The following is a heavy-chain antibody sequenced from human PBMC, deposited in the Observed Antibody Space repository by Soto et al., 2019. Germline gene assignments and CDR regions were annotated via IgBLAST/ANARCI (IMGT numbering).Heavy chain of an antibody. D-gene: IGHD1-7*01. CDR1: GGSISSSSYY. CDR2: IYYSGST. J-gene: IGHJ4*02. V-gene: IGHV4-39*07. Sequence: PSETLSLTCTVSGGSISSSSYYWGWIRQPPGKGLEWIGSIYYSGSTYYNPSLKSRVTISVDTSKNQFSLKLSSVTAADTAVYYCARERESQYNWNYEGALNYWGQGTLVTVSS. CDR3: ARERESQYNWNYEGALNY.